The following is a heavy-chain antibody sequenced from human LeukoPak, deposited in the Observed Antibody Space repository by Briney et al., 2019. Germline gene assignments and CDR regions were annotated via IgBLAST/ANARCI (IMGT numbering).Heavy chain of an antibody. CDR3: TRRRGNQQPIDY. CDR2: ISGGGIGI. Sequence: PGGSLRLSCAASGFTFSSYAMSWVRQALGKGLEWVSAISGGGIGIYYADSLKGRFTISRGDSKNTLYLQMNSLRAEDTAVYYCTRRRGNQQPIDYWGQGTLVTVSS. D-gene: IGHD2-2*01. CDR1: GFTFSSYA. J-gene: IGHJ4*02. V-gene: IGHV3-23*01.